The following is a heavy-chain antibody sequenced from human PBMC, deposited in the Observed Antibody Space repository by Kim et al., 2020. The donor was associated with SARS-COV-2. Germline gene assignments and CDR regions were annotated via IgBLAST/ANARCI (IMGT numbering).Heavy chain of an antibody. V-gene: IGHV4-39*01. J-gene: IGHJ4*02. Sequence: SETLSLTCTVSGGSISSSSYYWGWIRQPPGKGLEWIGSIYYSGSTYYNPSLKSRVTISVDTSKNQFSLKLSSVTAADTAVYYCARLTLYCSSTSCYRDLFDYWGQGTLVTVSS. CDR3: ARLTLYCSSTSCYRDLFDY. D-gene: IGHD2-2*01. CDR2: IYYSGST. CDR1: GGSISSSSYY.